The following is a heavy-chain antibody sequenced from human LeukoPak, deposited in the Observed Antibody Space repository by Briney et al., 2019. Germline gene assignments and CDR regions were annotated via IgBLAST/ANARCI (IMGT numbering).Heavy chain of an antibody. CDR2: ISGGGSST. CDR3: AKGRDRIAVAGVFDS. Sequence: GGSLRLSCAASGLTFSTFGMSWVRQAPGKGLVWVSTISGGGSSTHYADSVKGRFTISRDNSKNTLFLQMNSLRAEDTAVYYCAKGRDRIAVAGVFDSWGQGTLVTVSS. V-gene: IGHV3-23*01. CDR1: GLTFSTFG. D-gene: IGHD6-19*01. J-gene: IGHJ4*02.